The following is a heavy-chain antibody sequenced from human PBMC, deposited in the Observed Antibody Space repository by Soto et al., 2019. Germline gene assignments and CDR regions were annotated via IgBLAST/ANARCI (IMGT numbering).Heavy chain of an antibody. J-gene: IGHJ4*02. V-gene: IGHV1-18*01. D-gene: IGHD6-6*01. CDR2: ISAYNGNT. CDR1: GYTFTSYG. CDR3: AREYSSYPSDY. Sequence: ASVKVSCKASGYTFTSYGISCVRQAPGQGLEWMGWISAYNGNTNYAQTLQGRVTMTTDTSTSTAYMELRSLRIDDTPVYDCAREYSSYPSDYWCQGTLVDVSS.